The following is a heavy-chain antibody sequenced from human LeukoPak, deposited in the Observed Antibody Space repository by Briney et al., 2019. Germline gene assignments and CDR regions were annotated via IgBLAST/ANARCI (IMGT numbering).Heavy chain of an antibody. CDR3: ARGYSSPVPNFDY. Sequence: RASVKVSCKASGYTFTGYYMHWVRQAPGQGLEWMGWINPNSGGTNYAQKFQGRVTMTRDTSISTAYMELSRLRSDDTAVYYCARGYSSPVPNFDYWGQGTLVTVSS. J-gene: IGHJ4*02. CDR2: INPNSGGT. V-gene: IGHV1-2*02. CDR1: GYTFTGYY. D-gene: IGHD6-13*01.